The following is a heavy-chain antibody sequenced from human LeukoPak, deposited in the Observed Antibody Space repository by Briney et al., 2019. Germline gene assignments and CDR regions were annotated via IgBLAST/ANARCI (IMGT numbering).Heavy chain of an antibody. J-gene: IGHJ3*02. D-gene: IGHD1-14*01. CDR2: IIPILGIA. CDR3: AGETRPEPDAFDI. V-gene: IGHV1-69*04. CDR1: GGTFSSYA. Sequence: ASVEVSCKASGGTFSSYAISWVRQAPGQGLEWMGRIIPILGIANYAQEFQGRVTITADKSTSTAYMELSSLRSGDTAVYYCAGETRPEPDAFDIWGQGTMVTVSS.